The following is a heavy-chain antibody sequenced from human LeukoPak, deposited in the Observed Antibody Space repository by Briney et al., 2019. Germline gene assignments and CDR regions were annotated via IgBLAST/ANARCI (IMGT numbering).Heavy chain of an antibody. CDR3: AKWRYYYDSSGYYFDY. J-gene: IGHJ4*02. V-gene: IGHV3-23*01. D-gene: IGHD3-22*01. CDR2: ISGSGGST. CDR1: GFTFSSYA. Sequence: GGSLRLSCAASGFTFSSYAMSWVCQAPGKGLEWVSAISGSGGSTYYADSVKGRFTISRDNSKNTLYLQMNSLRAEDTAVYYCAKWRYYYDSSGYYFDYWGQGTLVTVSS.